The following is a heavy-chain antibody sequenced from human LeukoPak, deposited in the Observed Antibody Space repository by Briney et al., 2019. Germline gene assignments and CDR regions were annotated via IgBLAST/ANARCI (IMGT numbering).Heavy chain of an antibody. Sequence: PGGSLRLSCAVSGFIYNNYIMNWVRQAPGKGLEWVSSITGSGSFVYYADSVKGRFTISRDNAKNSLFLQMDSLRAEDTAVYYCARDSSGPWFDPWGQGTLVTVSS. J-gene: IGHJ5*02. CDR1: GFIYNNYI. V-gene: IGHV3-21*01. D-gene: IGHD6-6*01. CDR3: ARDSSGPWFDP. CDR2: ITGSGSFV.